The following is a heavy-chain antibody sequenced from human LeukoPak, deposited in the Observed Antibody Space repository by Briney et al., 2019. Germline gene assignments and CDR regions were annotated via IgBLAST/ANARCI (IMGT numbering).Heavy chain of an antibody. CDR2: FYYSGST. Sequence: PSETLSLTCTVSGGSISSRSYYWGLIRQPPGKGLEWIGSFYYSGSTYYNPSLKSRVTISVDTSKNQFSLKLRSVTATDTAMYYCARRREAVAGTGTFDIWGQGTMVTVFS. CDR1: GGSISSRSYY. CDR3: ARRREAVAGTGTFDI. V-gene: IGHV4-39*01. D-gene: IGHD6-19*01. J-gene: IGHJ3*02.